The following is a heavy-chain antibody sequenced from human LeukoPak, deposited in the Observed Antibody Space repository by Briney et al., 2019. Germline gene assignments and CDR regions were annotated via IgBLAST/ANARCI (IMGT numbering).Heavy chain of an antibody. J-gene: IGHJ6*03. Sequence: KASETLSLTCSVSGDSISYFYWSWIRQAAGKGLEWIGRVASSGNTDYNPSLKSPVTISVDTSKNQFSLNLSSVTAADTAVYYCARGGGMGHYYYYMDVWGKGTTVTISS. CDR1: GDSISYFY. V-gene: IGHV4-4*07. CDR3: ARGGGMGHYYYYMDV. D-gene: IGHD5-24*01. CDR2: VASSGNT.